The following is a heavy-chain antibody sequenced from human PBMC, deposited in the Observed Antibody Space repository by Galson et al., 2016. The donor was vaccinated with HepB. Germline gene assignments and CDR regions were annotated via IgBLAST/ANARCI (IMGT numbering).Heavy chain of an antibody. CDR2: ISGSGGST. CDR3: AKDLGSYYGSGSYRDYYYGVDV. Sequence: SLRLSCAASGFTFSSYAMSWVRQAPGKGLEWVSVISGSGGSTYYADSVKGRFTISRDNSKNTLCLQMDSLRAEDTALYYCAKDLGSYYGSGSYRDYYYGVDVWGQGTTVTVSS. D-gene: IGHD3-10*01. CDR1: GFTFSSYA. V-gene: IGHV3-23*01. J-gene: IGHJ6*02.